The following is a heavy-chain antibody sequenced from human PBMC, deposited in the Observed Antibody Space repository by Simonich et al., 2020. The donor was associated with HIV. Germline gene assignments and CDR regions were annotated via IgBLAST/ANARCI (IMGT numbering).Heavy chain of an antibody. CDR2: KKQDGSEK. CDR3: ATGVYYFDY. D-gene: IGHD2-8*01. Sequence: VQLVESGGGLVQPGGSLRLSCAASGFTFSSYWMSWFRQAPGKGREWGAKKKQDGSEKYYVDSVKGRFTISRDNAKNSLYLQMNSLRAEDTAVYYCATGVYYFDYWGQGTLVTVSS. J-gene: IGHJ4*02. V-gene: IGHV3-7*01. CDR1: GFTFSSYW.